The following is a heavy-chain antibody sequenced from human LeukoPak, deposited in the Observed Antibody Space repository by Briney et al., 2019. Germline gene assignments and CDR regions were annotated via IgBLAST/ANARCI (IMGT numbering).Heavy chain of an antibody. CDR2: IYSGGST. CDR1: GFTVSSNY. J-gene: IGHJ4*02. V-gene: IGHV3-53*04. Sequence: GGSLRLSCAASGFTVSSNYMSWVRQAPGKGLEWVSVIYSGGSTYYADSVKGRFTISRHNSKNTLYLEMNSLRAEDTAVYYCARGGEMATIAIDYWGQGTLVTVSS. D-gene: IGHD5-24*01. CDR3: ARGGEMATIAIDY.